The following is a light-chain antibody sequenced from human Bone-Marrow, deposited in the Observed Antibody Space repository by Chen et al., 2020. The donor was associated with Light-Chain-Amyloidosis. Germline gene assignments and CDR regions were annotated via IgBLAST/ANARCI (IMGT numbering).Light chain of an antibody. V-gene: IGLV2-14*03. Sequence: QSALTQPASVSGSPGQSINISCTGTSSAVGGYKFVSCYQQHPGKAPKVVIFDVSNRPSGVSDRFSGAKSGNTASLTISGLQAEDEADYYCSSFTSSTTVVFGGGTKVTVL. CDR1: SSAVGGYKF. J-gene: IGLJ2*01. CDR2: DVS. CDR3: SSFTSSTTVV.